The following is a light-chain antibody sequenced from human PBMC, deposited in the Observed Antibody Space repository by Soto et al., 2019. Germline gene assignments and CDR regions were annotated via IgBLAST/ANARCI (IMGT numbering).Light chain of an antibody. CDR1: SSDIGGYNF. J-gene: IGLJ1*01. CDR3: SSYRSTSTLYV. CDR2: EVS. Sequence: QSALTQPASMSGSPGQSITISCTGTSSDIGGYNFVSWYQQHPGKAPKLIIFEVSNRPSGVSHRFSGSKSDITASLTISGLQAGDEADYYCSSYRSTSTLYVFGTGTKVTVL. V-gene: IGLV2-14*01.